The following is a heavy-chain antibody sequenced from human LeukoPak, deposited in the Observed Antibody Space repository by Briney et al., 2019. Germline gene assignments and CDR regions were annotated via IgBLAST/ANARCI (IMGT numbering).Heavy chain of an antibody. CDR1: GGSFSGYY. CDR3: ARLYYYGGSEGY. D-gene: IGHD4-23*01. J-gene: IGHJ4*01. CDR2: INHSGST. V-gene: IGHV4-34*01. Sequence: PSETLSLTCAVYGGSFSGYYWSWIRQPPGKGLEWIGEINHSGSTNYNPSLKSRVTISVDTSKNQFSLKLSSVTAADTAFYYFARLYYYGGSEGYWGQGTLVTVSS.